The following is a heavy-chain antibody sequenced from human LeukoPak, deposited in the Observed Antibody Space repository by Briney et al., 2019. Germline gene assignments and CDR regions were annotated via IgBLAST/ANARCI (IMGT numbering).Heavy chain of an antibody. V-gene: IGHV3-23*01. CDR2: ISGSGGST. CDR1: GFTFSSYA. J-gene: IGHJ4*02. D-gene: IGHD3-3*01. Sequence: GGSLRLSCAASGFTFSSYAMSWVRQAPGKGLEWVSAISGSGGSTYYADSVKGRFTISRDNSKNTLYLQMNSLRAEDTAVYYCAKDLYYDFWSGYGTDYWGQGTLVTVSS. CDR3: AKDLYYDFWSGYGTDY.